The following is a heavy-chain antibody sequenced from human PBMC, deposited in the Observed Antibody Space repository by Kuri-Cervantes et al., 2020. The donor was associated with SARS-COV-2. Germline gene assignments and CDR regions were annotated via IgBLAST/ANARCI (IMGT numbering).Heavy chain of an antibody. CDR1: GFTFSTYA. V-gene: IGHV3-23*01. J-gene: IGHJ6*03. CDR3: ARAVGSSSAGDYSMDV. Sequence: GESLKISCAASGFTFSTYAMSWVRQAPGKGLEWVSTISGGGDSTYYAVSVKGRFTNSRDNAKNSLFLQMNSLRADDTAVYYCARAVGSSSAGDYSMDVWGKGTTVTVSS. D-gene: IGHD6-6*01. CDR2: ISGGGDST.